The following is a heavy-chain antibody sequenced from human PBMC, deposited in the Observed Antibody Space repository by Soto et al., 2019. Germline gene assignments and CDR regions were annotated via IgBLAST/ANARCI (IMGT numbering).Heavy chain of an antibody. CDR2: IDPSDSYT. Sequence: EVQLVQSGAEVKKPGESLRISCKGSGYSFTSYWISWVRQMPGKGLEWMGRIDPSDSYTNYSPSFQGHVTISADKSIGTAYRQWRSLKPSNTAMYYCARRGSGSYLKYAYGGQGTLVTVPS. V-gene: IGHV5-10-1*03. CDR3: ARRGSGSYLKYAY. J-gene: IGHJ4*02. CDR1: GYSFTSYW. D-gene: IGHD1-26*01.